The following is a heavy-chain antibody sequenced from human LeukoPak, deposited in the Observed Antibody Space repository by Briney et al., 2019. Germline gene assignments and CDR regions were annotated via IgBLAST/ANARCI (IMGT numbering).Heavy chain of an antibody. V-gene: IGHV3-48*03. CDR2: NSSSGSAI. CDR3: AREKLSFFDSSGYFDY. CDR1: GFTFSSYE. J-gene: IGHJ4*02. Sequence: SGRSLILSCAASGFTFSSYEMNWVRQAPGKWLEWDSLNSSSGSAIHYADSVRGRFTISRDNAKNSLYLQMSRLRAEDTAVYYCAREKLSFFDSSGYFDYWGQGTLVTVSS. D-gene: IGHD3-22*01.